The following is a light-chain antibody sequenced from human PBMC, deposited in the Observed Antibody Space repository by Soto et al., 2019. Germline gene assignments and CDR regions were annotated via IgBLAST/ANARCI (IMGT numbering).Light chain of an antibody. CDR3: SSYTSTITYVV. J-gene: IGLJ2*01. CDR1: SSDVGGYNY. V-gene: IGLV2-14*01. Sequence: QSALTQPASVSGSPGQSITISCTGTSSDVGGYNYVSWYQQHPGKAPKLIIYDVSNRPSGVSNRFSGSKSGNTASLTISGLQAEDEVDYYCSSYTSTITYVVFGGGTKLTVL. CDR2: DVS.